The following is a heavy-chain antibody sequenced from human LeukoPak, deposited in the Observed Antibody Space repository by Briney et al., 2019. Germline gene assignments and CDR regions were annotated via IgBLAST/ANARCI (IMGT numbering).Heavy chain of an antibody. D-gene: IGHD3-22*01. CDR1: GFTFSSYA. J-gene: IGHJ4*02. CDR2: ISGSGGST. V-gene: IGHV3-23*01. CDR3: AKSPAIDSSLTHYFDY. Sequence: QAGGSLRLSCAASGFTFSSYAMSWVRQAPGKGLEWVSAISGSGGSTYYADSVKGRFTISRDNSKNTLYLQMNSLRAEDTAVYYCAKSPAIDSSLTHYFDYWGQGTLVTVSS.